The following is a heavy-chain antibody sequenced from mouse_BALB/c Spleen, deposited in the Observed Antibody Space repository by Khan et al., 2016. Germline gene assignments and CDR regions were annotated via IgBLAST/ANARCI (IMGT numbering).Heavy chain of an antibody. D-gene: IGHD1-2*01. CDR1: GYSITSGYG. Sequence: EVQLQESGPGLVKPSQSLSLTCTVTGYSITSGYGWNWIRQFPGNKLEWMGYISYSGSTNYNPSLKSRISITRDTSKNQIFLQWNTVTTEDLATYYCARTARINYWGQGTTLTVSS. J-gene: IGHJ2*01. CDR2: ISYSGST. V-gene: IGHV3-2*02. CDR3: ARTARINY.